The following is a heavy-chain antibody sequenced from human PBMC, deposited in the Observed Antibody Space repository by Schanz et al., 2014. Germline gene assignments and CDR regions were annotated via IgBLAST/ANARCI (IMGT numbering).Heavy chain of an antibody. J-gene: IGHJ5*01. CDR1: GYTFTGYY. CDR3: AREVGLYDRGWFDS. V-gene: IGHV1-46*01. CDR2: IVPIAGIT. D-gene: IGHD3-22*01. Sequence: QVQLVQSGAEMKKPGASVKVSCKASGYTFTGYYMHWVRQAPGQGLEWMGRIVPIAGITNYAQRFQGRVTITADKSSDTAYMELSSLRSEDTAVYYCAREVGLYDRGWFDSWGQGTLVTVSS.